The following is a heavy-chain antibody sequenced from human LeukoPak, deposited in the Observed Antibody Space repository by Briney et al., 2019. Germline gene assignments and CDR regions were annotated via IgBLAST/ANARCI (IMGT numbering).Heavy chain of an antibody. J-gene: IGHJ4*02. Sequence: SETLSLTCTVSGGSISSYYWSWIRQPPGKGLEWIGYIYYSGSTNYNPSLKSRVTISVDTSKNQFSLKLSSVTAADTAVYYCARHVTIFGVARSPTFYFDYWGQGTLVTVSS. CDR3: ARHVTIFGVARSPTFYFDY. CDR2: IYYSGST. V-gene: IGHV4-59*01. CDR1: GGSISSYY. D-gene: IGHD3-3*01.